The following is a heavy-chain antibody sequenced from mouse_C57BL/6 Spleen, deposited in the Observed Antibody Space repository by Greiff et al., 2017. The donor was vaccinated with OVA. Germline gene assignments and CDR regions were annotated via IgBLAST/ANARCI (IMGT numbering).Heavy chain of an antibody. J-gene: IGHJ2*01. CDR2: IYPGDGDT. D-gene: IGHD1-1*01. CDR1: GYAFSSSW. V-gene: IGHV1-82*01. Sequence: QVQLKQSGPELVKPGASVKISCKASGYAFSSSWMNWVKQRPGKGLEWIGRIYPGDGDTNYNGKFKGKATLTADKSSSTAYMQLSSLTSEDSAVYFCAREPFITTVPYFDYWGQGTTLTVSS. CDR3: AREPFITTVPYFDY.